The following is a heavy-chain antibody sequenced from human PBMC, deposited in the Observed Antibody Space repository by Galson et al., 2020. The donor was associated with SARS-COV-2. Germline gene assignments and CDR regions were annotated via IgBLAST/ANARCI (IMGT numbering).Heavy chain of an antibody. J-gene: IGHJ5*02. CDR1: GFTFSSYS. D-gene: IGHD3-3*01. Sequence: GESLKISCAASGFTFSSYSMNWVRQAPGKGLEWVSYISSSSSTIYYADSVKGRFTISRDNAKNSLYLQMNSLRAEDTAVYYCSGPYYDFWVGYSTWGXGTXVTVSS. CDR3: SGPYYDFWVGYST. V-gene: IGHV3-48*04. CDR2: ISSSSSTI.